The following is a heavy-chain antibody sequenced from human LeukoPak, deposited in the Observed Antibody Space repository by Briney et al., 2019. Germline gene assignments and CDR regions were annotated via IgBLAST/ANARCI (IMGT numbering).Heavy chain of an antibody. CDR3: ARFRITMVRGVQNYYFHY. CDR2: ISAYNGDT. CDR1: GYAFTSYG. V-gene: IGHV1-18*01. Sequence: ASVKVSCKASGYAFTSYGISWVRQAPGQGLEWMGWISAYNGDTKYAQKLQGRVTMTTDTSTSTAYMELRSLRSDDTAVYYCARFRITMVRGVQNYYFHYWGQGTLVTVSS. J-gene: IGHJ4*02. D-gene: IGHD3-10*01.